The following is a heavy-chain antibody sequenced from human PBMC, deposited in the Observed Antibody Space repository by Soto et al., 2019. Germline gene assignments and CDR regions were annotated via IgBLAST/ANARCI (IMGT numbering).Heavy chain of an antibody. CDR1: GGSISSGGYY. CDR2: IYYSGST. D-gene: IGHD3-16*01. V-gene: IGHV4-31*03. J-gene: IGHJ5*02. CDR3: ARVGGINWFDP. Sequence: QVQLQESGPGLVKPSQTLSLTCTVSGGSISSGGYYWSWIRQHPGKGLEWIGYIYYSGSTYYNPSLRSRVTISVHTSKTQFSRKLSSVTAADTAVYYCARVGGINWFDPWGQGTLVTVSS.